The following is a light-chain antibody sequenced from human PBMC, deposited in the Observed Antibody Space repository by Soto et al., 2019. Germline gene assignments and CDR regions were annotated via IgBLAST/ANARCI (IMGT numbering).Light chain of an antibody. CDR1: ESIGIY. CDR2: AAS. V-gene: IGKV1-5*01. Sequence: DVQMTQTPTSLSASVGDRVSITCRASESIGIYLNWYQQKPGKVPNLLIYAASSVFEGVPSRFSGSGSGTEFTLTISSLQPDDFATYYCQQYNSYWITFGQGTRLEIK. CDR3: QQYNSYWIT. J-gene: IGKJ5*01.